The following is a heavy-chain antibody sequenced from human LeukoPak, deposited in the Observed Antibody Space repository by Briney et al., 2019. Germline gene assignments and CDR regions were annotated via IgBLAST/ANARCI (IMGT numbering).Heavy chain of an antibody. J-gene: IGHJ4*02. CDR1: GYTFTGYY. CDR3: ARGGASGTYSSPWYFDY. V-gene: IGHV1-2*02. D-gene: IGHD6-13*01. Sequence: ASVKVSCKASGYTFTGYYMHWVRQAPGQGLEWMGWINPNSGGTNYAQKFQGRVTMTRDTSISTAYMELSRLRSDDTAVYYCARGGASGTYSSPWYFDYWGQGTLVTVSS. CDR2: INPNSGGT.